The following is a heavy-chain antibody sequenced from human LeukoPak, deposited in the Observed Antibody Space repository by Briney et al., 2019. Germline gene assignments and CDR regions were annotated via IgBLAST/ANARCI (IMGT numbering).Heavy chain of an antibody. CDR3: ARDRVAWFDP. CDR2: IYTSGST. V-gene: IGHV4-4*07. J-gene: IGHJ5*02. CDR1: GGSFSGYY. Sequence: SETLSLTCAVYGGSFSGYYWGWIRQPAGKGLEWIGRIYTSGSTNYNPTLKSRVTISVDTSKNQCSLKLSSVTAADTAVYYCARDRVAWFDPWGQGTLVTVSS.